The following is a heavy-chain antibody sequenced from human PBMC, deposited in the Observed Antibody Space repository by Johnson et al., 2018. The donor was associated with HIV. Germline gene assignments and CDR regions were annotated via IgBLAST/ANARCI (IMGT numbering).Heavy chain of an antibody. D-gene: IGHD6-13*01. Sequence: QVQLVESGGGVVQPGRSLRLSCAASGFTFSSYPMHWVRQAPGKGLEWVAIISSDGSSTTYADSVKGRFTISRDNAKHPLSLQMSSLRAEDTAVYYCARERIGYSSSGDVLDIWGQGTMVTVSS. V-gene: IGHV3-30*04. CDR3: ARERIGYSSSGDVLDI. CDR2: ISSDGSST. J-gene: IGHJ3*02. CDR1: GFTFSSYP.